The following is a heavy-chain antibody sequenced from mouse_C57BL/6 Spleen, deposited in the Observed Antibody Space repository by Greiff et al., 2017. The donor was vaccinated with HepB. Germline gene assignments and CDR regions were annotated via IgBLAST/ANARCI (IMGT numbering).Heavy chain of an antibody. Sequence: QVQLQQPDAELVKPGASVKISCKVSGYTFTDHTIHWMKQRPEQGLEWIGYIYPRDGSTKYNEKFKGKATLTADKSSSTAYMQLNSLTSEDSAVYFCASLYDGYYEYFDVWGTGTTVTVSS. CDR3: ASLYDGYYEYFDV. V-gene: IGHV1-78*01. D-gene: IGHD2-3*01. CDR2: IYPRDGST. J-gene: IGHJ1*03. CDR1: GYTFTDHT.